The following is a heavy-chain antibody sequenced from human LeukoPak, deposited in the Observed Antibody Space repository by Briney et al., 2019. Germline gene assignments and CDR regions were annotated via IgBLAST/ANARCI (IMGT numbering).Heavy chain of an antibody. Sequence: SETLSPTCTVSGDSISSGDYYWSWIRQHPGKGLEWIGYIYYRGSIYYNPSLSRVTISLDTSKNQFSLKLSSVTAADTAVYYCAKESRYHGMDVWGQGTTVTVSS. D-gene: IGHD1-14*01. CDR3: AKESRYHGMDV. CDR2: IYYRGSI. V-gene: IGHV4-31*03. CDR1: GDSISSGDYY. J-gene: IGHJ6*02.